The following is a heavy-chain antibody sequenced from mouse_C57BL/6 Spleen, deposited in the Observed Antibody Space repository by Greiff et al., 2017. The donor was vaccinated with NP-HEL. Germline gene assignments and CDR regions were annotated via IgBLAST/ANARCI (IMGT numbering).Heavy chain of an antibody. V-gene: IGHV1-53*01. CDR1: GYTFTSYW. Sequence: VKLQQPGTELVKPGASVKLSCKASGYTFTSYWMHWVKQRPGQGLEWIGNINPSNGGTNYNEKFKSKATLTVDKSSSTAYMQLSSLTSEDSAVYYCARSPYYYGSSYVYWGQGTTLTVSS. D-gene: IGHD1-1*01. CDR2: INPSNGGT. CDR3: ARSPYYYGSSYVY. J-gene: IGHJ2*01.